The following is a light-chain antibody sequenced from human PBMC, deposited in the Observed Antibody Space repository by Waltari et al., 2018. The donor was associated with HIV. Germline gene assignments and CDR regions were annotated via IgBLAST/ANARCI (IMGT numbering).Light chain of an antibody. CDR1: SSDVASYNL. CDR2: AVT. Sequence: QSALTQPASVSGSPGKSITLSCTGTSSDVASYNLVSSYQPHPGKAPKVMIYAVTKRPSGVSDRFSGSKSGNTASLTISGLQAEDEADYYCCSYAGTSTYVFGTGTKVTVL. CDR3: CSYAGTSTYV. J-gene: IGLJ1*01. V-gene: IGLV2-23*02.